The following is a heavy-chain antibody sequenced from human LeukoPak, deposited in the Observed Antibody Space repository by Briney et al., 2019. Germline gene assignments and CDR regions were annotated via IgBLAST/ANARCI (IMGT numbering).Heavy chain of an antibody. CDR3: ARVLWSGDYPRFDY. CDR1: GFSVSSNY. J-gene: IGHJ4*02. D-gene: IGHD4-17*01. Sequence: PGGSLRLSCAASGFSVSSNYMNWVRQAPGKGLEWVSIIYSGGNTYYADSAKGRFSISRDNSKNTLHLQMNSLRAEDTAVYYCARVLWSGDYPRFDYWGQGTLVTVSS. V-gene: IGHV3-53*01. CDR2: IYSGGNT.